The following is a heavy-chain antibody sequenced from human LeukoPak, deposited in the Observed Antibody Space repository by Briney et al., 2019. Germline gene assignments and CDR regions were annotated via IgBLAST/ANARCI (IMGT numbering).Heavy chain of an antibody. J-gene: IGHJ4*02. D-gene: IGHD2-15*01. Sequence: GGSLRLSCAASGFTFSHFWMSWVRQAPGKGLEWVAYIKKTGSETYYVDSVKGRFAITRDNTRNSLFLQMYSLRAEDTAVYFCAREDGYCSGGNCYSYFDSWGQGTLVTVSS. CDR1: GFTFSHFW. CDR3: AREDGYCSGGNCYSYFDS. CDR2: IKKTGSET. V-gene: IGHV3-7*01.